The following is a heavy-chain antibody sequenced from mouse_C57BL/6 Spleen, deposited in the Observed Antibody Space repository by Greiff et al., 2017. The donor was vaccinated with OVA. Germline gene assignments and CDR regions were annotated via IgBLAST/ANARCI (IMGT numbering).Heavy chain of an antibody. CDR3: ARLLTAQATGPWFAY. CDR2: IDPSDSYT. D-gene: IGHD3-2*02. J-gene: IGHJ3*01. V-gene: IGHV1-69*01. Sequence: VQLQQPGAELVMPGASVKLSCKASGYTFTSYWMHWVKQRPGQGLEWIGEIDPSDSYTNYNQKFKGKSTLTVDKSSSTAYMQLSSLTSEDSAVYYCARLLTAQATGPWFAYWGQGTLVTGSA. CDR1: GYTFTSYW.